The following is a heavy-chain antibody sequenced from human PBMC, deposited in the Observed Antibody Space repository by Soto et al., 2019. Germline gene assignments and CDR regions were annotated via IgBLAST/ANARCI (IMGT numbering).Heavy chain of an antibody. V-gene: IGHV3-33*08. CDR2: IWYDGSNK. D-gene: IGHD1-26*01. Sequence: PGGSLRLSCAASGFNFSSHGLHWVRQAPGKGLEWVAVIWYDGSNKYYADSVKGRFTISRDNSKNTLYLQMNSLRAEDTAVYYCARAGMVAPMGFDYWGQGT. CDR1: GFNFSSHG. CDR3: ARAGMVAPMGFDY. J-gene: IGHJ4*02.